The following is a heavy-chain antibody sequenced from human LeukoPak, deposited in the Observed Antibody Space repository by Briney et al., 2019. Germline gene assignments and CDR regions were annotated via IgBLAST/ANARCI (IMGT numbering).Heavy chain of an antibody. D-gene: IGHD5-18*01. CDR2: VCPRGGI. J-gene: IGHJ4*02. CDR3: ARTRIQLWLRYFDY. Sequence: SGTLSLTCVVSGGSININNCYSWVRQSPGKGLEWIGEVCPRGGINYNPSLKTRVSISPDRSRNQFSLTMISLTAADTAVYYCARTRIQLWLRYFDYWGQGTLVTVSS. CDR1: GGSININNC. V-gene: IGHV4-4*02.